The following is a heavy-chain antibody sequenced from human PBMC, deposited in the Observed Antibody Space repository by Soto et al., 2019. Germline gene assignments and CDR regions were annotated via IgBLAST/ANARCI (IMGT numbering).Heavy chain of an antibody. CDR1: GFTFSSYG. Sequence: QVQLVESGGGVVQPGRSLRLSCAASGFTFSSYGMHWVRQAPGKGLEWVAVIWYDGSNKYYADSVKGRFTISRDNSKNTLYLQMNSLRAEDTAVYYCARVRERQWPSYYYYGMDVWGQGTTVTVSS. CDR3: ARVRERQWPSYYYYGMDV. CDR2: IWYDGSNK. V-gene: IGHV3-33*01. J-gene: IGHJ6*02. D-gene: IGHD6-19*01.